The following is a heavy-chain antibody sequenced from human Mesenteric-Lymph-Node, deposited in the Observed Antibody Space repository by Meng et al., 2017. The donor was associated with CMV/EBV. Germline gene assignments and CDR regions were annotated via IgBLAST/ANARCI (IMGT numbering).Heavy chain of an antibody. CDR2: INSDGSST. Sequence: GESLKISCAASGFSVSGTYMSWVRQAPGKGLEWVSRINSDGSSTNYADSVKGRFTISRDNSKNTLYLQMNSLRAEDTAVYYCAKVQDYYGSGSYYKGAFDIWGQGTMVTVSS. CDR1: GFSVSGTY. D-gene: IGHD3-10*01. CDR3: AKVQDYYGSGSYYKGAFDI. V-gene: IGHV3-53*01. J-gene: IGHJ3*02.